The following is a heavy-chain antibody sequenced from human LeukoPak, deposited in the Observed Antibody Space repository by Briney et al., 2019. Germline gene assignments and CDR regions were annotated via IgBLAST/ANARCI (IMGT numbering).Heavy chain of an antibody. Sequence: GRSLRLSCAASKFTFSSYSLNWVRQAPGKGLEWVSYISSSINTMYYADSVKGRFTISRDNAKKSLYLQMNSLRVEDTAVYYCAELGITMIGGVWGKGTTVTISS. CDR1: KFTFSSYS. J-gene: IGHJ6*04. D-gene: IGHD3-10*02. CDR3: AELGITMIGGV. V-gene: IGHV3-48*01. CDR2: ISSSINTM.